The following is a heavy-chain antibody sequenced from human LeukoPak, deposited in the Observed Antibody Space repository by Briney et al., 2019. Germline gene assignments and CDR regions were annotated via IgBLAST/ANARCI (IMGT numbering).Heavy chain of an antibody. CDR2: IYTSGST. CDR3: ARDDGDNDAFDI. Sequence: SETLSLTCTVSGASISSYYWSWIRQPAGKGLEWIGRIYTSGSTNYNPSLKSRVTMSVDTSENQFSLRLSSVTAADTAVYYCARDDGDNDAFDIWGQGTMVTVSS. V-gene: IGHV4-4*07. CDR1: GASISSYY. D-gene: IGHD4-17*01. J-gene: IGHJ3*02.